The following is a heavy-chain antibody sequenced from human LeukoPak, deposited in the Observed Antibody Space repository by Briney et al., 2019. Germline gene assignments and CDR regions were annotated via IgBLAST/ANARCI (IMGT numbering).Heavy chain of an antibody. CDR2: ISSSSRTI. Sequence: GGSLRLSCAASGFTFSSYSMNWVRQAPGKGLEWVSYISSSSRTIYYADSVKGRFTISRDNAKSSLYLQMNSLRDEDTAVYYCARDLPPGSSGWYLGYWGQGTLVTVSS. J-gene: IGHJ4*02. V-gene: IGHV3-48*02. CDR1: GFTFSSYS. D-gene: IGHD6-19*01. CDR3: ARDLPPGSSGWYLGY.